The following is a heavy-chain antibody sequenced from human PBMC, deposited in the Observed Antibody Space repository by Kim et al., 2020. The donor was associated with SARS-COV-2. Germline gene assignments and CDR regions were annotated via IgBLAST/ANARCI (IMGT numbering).Heavy chain of an antibody. Sequence: SETLSLTCTVSGGSVSSGSYYWSWIRQPPGKGLEWIGYIYYSGSTNYNPSLKSRVTISVDTSKNQFSLKLSSVTAADTAVYYCARVRIAVAGYYYYGMDV. J-gene: IGHJ6*01. D-gene: IGHD6-19*01. CDR3: ARVRIAVAGYYYYGMDV. V-gene: IGHV4-61*01. CDR2: IYYSGST. CDR1: GGSVSSGSYY.